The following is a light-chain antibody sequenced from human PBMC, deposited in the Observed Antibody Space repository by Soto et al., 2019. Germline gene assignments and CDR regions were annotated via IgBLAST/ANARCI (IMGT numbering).Light chain of an antibody. Sequence: QSVLTQSPSASASLGASVKLTCTLSSGHSSYAIAWHQQQPEKGPRYLMKLDSDGSHTKGDAIPDRFSGSSSGAERSLTISSLQSEDDADYYCQTWGTGIHVVFGGGTKVTVL. CDR1: SGHSSYA. V-gene: IGLV4-69*01. CDR3: QTWGTGIHVV. CDR2: LDSDGSH. J-gene: IGLJ2*01.